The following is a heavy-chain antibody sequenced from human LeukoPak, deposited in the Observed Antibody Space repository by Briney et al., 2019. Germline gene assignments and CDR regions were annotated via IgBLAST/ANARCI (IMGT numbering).Heavy chain of an antibody. J-gene: IGHJ4*02. D-gene: IGHD3-22*01. CDR3: AKDRANYYDSNDYYLLADY. CDR1: GFTFSDYY. V-gene: IGHV3-11*01. CDR2: ISSSGSTI. Sequence: GGSLRLSCAASGFTFSDYYMSWIRQAPGKGLEWVSYISSSGSTIYYADSVKGRSTISRDNAKNSLYLQMNSLRAEDTAVYYCAKDRANYYDSNDYYLLADYWGQGTLVTVSS.